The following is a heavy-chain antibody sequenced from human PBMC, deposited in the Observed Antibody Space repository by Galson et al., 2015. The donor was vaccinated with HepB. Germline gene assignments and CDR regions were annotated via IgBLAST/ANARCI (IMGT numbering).Heavy chain of an antibody. D-gene: IGHD5-12*01. CDR2: IYWDDDK. V-gene: IGHV2-5*02. Sequence: PALVKPTQTLTLTCTFSGFSLSTSGVGVGWIRQPPGKALEWLALIYWDDDKRYSPSLKSRLTITKDTSKNQVVLTMTNMDPVDTATYYCARARYSGLWAYFDYWGQGTLVTVSS. CDR3: ARARYSGLWAYFDY. CDR1: GFSLSTSGVG. J-gene: IGHJ4*02.